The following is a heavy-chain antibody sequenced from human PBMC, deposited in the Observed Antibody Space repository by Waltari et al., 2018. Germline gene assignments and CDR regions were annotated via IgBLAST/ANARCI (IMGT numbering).Heavy chain of an antibody. CDR2: VHRNGRT. Sequence: WWRGVRQSPDKGLEWIGQVHRNGRTNYNPSLASRAIVSLDSSMNQFSLRILSATAADTAVYYCARDLGRGLFLDSWGQGTLVTVSP. V-gene: IGHV4-4*02. D-gene: IGHD2-15*01. CDR1: W. J-gene: IGHJ4*02. CDR3: ARDLGRGLFLDS.